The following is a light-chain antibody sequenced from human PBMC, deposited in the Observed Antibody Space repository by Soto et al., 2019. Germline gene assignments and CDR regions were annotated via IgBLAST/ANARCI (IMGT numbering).Light chain of an antibody. CDR2: AAS. V-gene: IGKV1-9*01. Sequence: DIQMTQSPSSLPASVGDSVCIFCRASQGISSYLAWYQQKPGKAPKLLIYAASTLQSGVPSRFSGSGSGTEFTLTISSLQPEDFATYYCQKLNSYPPTCGQGTRRAIK. J-gene: IGKJ5*01. CDR3: QKLNSYPPT. CDR1: QGISSY.